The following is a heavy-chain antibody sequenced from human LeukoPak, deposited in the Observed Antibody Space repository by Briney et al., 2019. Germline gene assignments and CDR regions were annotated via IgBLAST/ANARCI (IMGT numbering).Heavy chain of an antibody. D-gene: IGHD6-19*01. V-gene: IGHV4-59*12. Sequence: SETLSLTCSVSGGSINNYYWSWIRQPPGKGLEWFGCIYYDGSTNYNPSLKSRVSVSVDTSKNQFSLKLSSVTAADTAVYYCARLGSSGYYFFDYWGQGTLVTVSS. J-gene: IGHJ4*02. CDR2: IYYDGST. CDR1: GGSINNYY. CDR3: ARLGSSGYYFFDY.